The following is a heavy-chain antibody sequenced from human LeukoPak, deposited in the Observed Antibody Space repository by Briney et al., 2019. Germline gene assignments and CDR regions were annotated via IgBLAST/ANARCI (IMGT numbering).Heavy chain of an antibody. J-gene: IGHJ3*02. D-gene: IGHD6-6*01. CDR3: ARGDSSSSSDAFDI. V-gene: IGHV1-69*06. CDR1: GGTFSGYA. CDR2: IIPIFGTA. Sequence: SVKVSCKASGGTFSGYAISWVRQAPGQGLEWMGGIIPIFGTANYAQKFQGRVTITADKSTSTAYMELSSLRSEDTAVYYCARGDSSSSSDAFDIWGQGTMVTVSS.